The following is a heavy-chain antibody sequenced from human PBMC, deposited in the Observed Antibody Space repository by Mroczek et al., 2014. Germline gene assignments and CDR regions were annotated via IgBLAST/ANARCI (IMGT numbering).Heavy chain of an antibody. D-gene: IGHD2-21*02. J-gene: IGHJ4*02. CDR2: ISYDGSNK. V-gene: IGHV3-30-3*01. CDR1: GFTFSSYA. Sequence: ESGGGVVQPGRSLRLSCAASGFTFSSYAMHWVRQAPGKGLEWVAVISYDGSNKYYADSVKGRFTISRDNSKNTLYLQMNSLRAEDTAVYYCARRPSSSVVVTGDFDYWGQGTLVTVSS. CDR3: ARRPSSSVVVTGDFDY.